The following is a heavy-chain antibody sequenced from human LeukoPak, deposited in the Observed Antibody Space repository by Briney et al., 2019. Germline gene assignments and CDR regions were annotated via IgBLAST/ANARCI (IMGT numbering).Heavy chain of an antibody. CDR3: ARLDAGFGGGDFDY. V-gene: IGHV1-18*01. Sequence: TSVKVSCKASGYTFTCYGISWVRQAPGQGLEWMGWISAYNGNTNYAQKLQGRVTMTTDTSTSTAYMELRSLRSDDTAVYYCARLDAGFGGGDFDYWGQGTLVTVSS. CDR1: GYTFTCYG. D-gene: IGHD3-10*01. CDR2: ISAYNGNT. J-gene: IGHJ4*02.